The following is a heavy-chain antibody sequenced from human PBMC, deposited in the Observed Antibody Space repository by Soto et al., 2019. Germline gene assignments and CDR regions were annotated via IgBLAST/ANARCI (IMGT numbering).Heavy chain of an antibody. D-gene: IGHD1-7*01. Sequence: GESLKISCKGSGYSFTSYWIGWVRQMPGKGLEWMGIIYPGDSDTRYSPSFQGQVTISADKSISTAYLQWSSLKASDTAMYYCARPVNWNYSYWYFDLWGRGTLVTVSS. J-gene: IGHJ2*01. CDR2: IYPGDSDT. V-gene: IGHV5-51*01. CDR3: ARPVNWNYSYWYFDL. CDR1: GYSFTSYW.